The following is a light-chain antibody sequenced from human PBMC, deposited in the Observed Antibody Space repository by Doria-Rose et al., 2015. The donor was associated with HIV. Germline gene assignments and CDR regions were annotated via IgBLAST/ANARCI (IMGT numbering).Light chain of an antibody. J-gene: IGKJ1*01. CDR1: QSFSSTY. Sequence: TQSPGTLSLSPGERATLSCRASQSFSSTYLAWYQQKPDQAPSLLIYDGATRATGIPDRFSASGSGTDFTLTIIRLEPEDFALYYCHQYGTSWTFGQGTKVEI. CDR2: DGA. CDR3: HQYGTSWT. V-gene: IGKV3-20*01.